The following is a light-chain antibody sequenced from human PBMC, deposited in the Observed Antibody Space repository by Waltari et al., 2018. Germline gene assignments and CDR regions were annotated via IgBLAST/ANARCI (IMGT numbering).Light chain of an antibody. CDR3: QQYNRWPPIT. V-gene: IGKV3-15*01. CDR2: DAS. Sequence: EVVMTQSPATLSVSPGERAPLSCRACQSIATHLAWYQQKPGQSPRLLVYDASTRAPSIPARFRGSGSGTEFTLTISSLQSEDSAVYYCQQYNRWPPITFGQGTRLEIK. CDR1: QSIATH. J-gene: IGKJ5*01.